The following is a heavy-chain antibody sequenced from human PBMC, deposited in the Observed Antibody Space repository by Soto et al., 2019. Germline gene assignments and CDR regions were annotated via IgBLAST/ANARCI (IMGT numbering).Heavy chain of an antibody. CDR3: AKILQLGDYAYYYYGMDV. V-gene: IGHV3-30*18. CDR1: GFTFSSYG. D-gene: IGHD4-17*01. Sequence: QVQLVESGGGVVQPGRSLRLSCAACGFTFSSYGMHWVRQAPGKGLEWVAVISYDGSNKYYADSVKGRFTISRDNSKNTLYLQMNSLRAEDTAVYYCAKILQLGDYAYYYYGMDVWGQGTTVTVSS. J-gene: IGHJ6*02. CDR2: ISYDGSNK.